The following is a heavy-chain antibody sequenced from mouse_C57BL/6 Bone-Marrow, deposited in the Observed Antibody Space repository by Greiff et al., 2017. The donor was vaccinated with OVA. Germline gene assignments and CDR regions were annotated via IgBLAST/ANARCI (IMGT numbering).Heavy chain of an antibody. Sequence: QVQLQQSGAELVRPGASVTLSCKASGYTFTDYEMHWVKQTPVHGLEWIGAIDPETGGTAYNQKFKGMAILTADKSSSTAYMELRSLTSEDSAVYYCTRKLEAMDYWGQGTSVTVSS. CDR1: GYTFTDYE. V-gene: IGHV1-15*01. CDR3: TRKLEAMDY. D-gene: IGHD3-1*01. CDR2: IDPETGGT. J-gene: IGHJ4*01.